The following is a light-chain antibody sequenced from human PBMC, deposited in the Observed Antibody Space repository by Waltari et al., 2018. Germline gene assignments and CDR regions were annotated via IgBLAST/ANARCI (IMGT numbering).Light chain of an antibody. CDR3: MQARQTPWT. Sequence: DIVMTQSPLSLSVTPGEPASISCRSSQSLLHGSGNTFLDWYLQKPGQSPQLLINLVSNRASGFPDRFSGSGEGTDFTLKISRVEAEDVGVYFCMQARQTPWTFGQGTKVEIK. V-gene: IGKV2-28*01. CDR2: LVS. J-gene: IGKJ1*01. CDR1: QSLLHGSGNTF.